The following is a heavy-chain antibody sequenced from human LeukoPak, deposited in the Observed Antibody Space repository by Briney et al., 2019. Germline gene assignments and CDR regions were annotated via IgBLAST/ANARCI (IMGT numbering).Heavy chain of an antibody. V-gene: IGHV3-53*01. CDR3: ASPIVGATTGGY. Sequence: PGGSLRLSCAASGFTVSSNYMSWARQAPGKGLEGVSVIYSGGSTYYADSVKGRFTISRDNSKKKLYLKMNSLRAEDTAVYYCASPIVGATTGGYWGQGTLVTVSS. J-gene: IGHJ4*02. CDR1: GFTVSSNY. CDR2: IYSGGST. D-gene: IGHD1-26*01.